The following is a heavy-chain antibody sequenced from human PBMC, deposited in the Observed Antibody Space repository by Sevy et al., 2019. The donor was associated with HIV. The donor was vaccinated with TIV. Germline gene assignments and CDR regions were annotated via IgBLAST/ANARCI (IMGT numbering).Heavy chain of an antibody. D-gene: IGHD1-26*01. CDR2: IRRKAYGGTT. CDR3: TRVEGAADWGMDV. J-gene: IGHJ6*02. V-gene: IGHV3-49*04. CDR1: GFTFDDYT. Sequence: GGSLRLSCRASGFTFDDYTMSWVRQAPGKGLEGVAFIRRKAYGGTTEYAASVKGRFTISRDESKSIAYLQMNSLKTEDTAVYYCTRVEGAADWGMDVWGQGTTVTVSS.